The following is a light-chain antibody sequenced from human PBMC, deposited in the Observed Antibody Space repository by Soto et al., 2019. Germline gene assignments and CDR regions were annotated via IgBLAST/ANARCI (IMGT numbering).Light chain of an antibody. V-gene: IGKV3-15*01. J-gene: IGKJ4*01. CDR3: QQYNNWPPLT. Sequence: IVMTQSPATLSVSPGERATLSCRARQSVSSNLAWYQQKPGQAPRLLIYGASTRATGIPARFSGSGSGTEFTRTISSLQSEDFAVYYCQQYNNWPPLTFGGGTKVEIK. CDR2: GAS. CDR1: QSVSSN.